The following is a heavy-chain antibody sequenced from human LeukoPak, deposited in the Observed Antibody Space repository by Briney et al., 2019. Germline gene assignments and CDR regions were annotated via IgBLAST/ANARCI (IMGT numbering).Heavy chain of an antibody. CDR3: ALGNYYGSGSYAPHLYYYYYMDV. D-gene: IGHD3-10*01. J-gene: IGHJ6*03. V-gene: IGHV1-2*02. CDR1: GYTFTGYY. Sequence: ASVKVSCKASGYTFTGYYMHWVRQAPGQGLEWMGWINPNSGGTNYAQKFQGRVTMTRDASISTAYMELSRLRSDDTAVYYCALGNYYGSGSYAPHLYYYYYMDVWGKGTTVTISS. CDR2: INPNSGGT.